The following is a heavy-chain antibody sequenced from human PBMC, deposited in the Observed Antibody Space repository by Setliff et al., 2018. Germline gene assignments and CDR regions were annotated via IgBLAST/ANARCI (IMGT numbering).Heavy chain of an antibody. Sequence: PSETLSLTCTVYGGSFSDYYWGWIRQPPGKGLEWIAEINHSGSTNYNPSLKSRVTISVDTSRNQFSLKLSSVTAADTAVYYCRFGGGYYKNDYWGQGTLVTV. D-gene: IGHD3-3*01. CDR2: INHSGST. CDR1: GGSFSDYY. CDR3: RFGGGYYKNDY. V-gene: IGHV4-34*01. J-gene: IGHJ4*02.